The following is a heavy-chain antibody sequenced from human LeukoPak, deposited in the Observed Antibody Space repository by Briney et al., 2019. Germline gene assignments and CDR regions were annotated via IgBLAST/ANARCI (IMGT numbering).Heavy chain of an antibody. D-gene: IGHD5-18*01. CDR1: GGTFSSSA. V-gene: IGHV1-69*04. CDR2: IIPVLNIT. CDR3: ARDQGLTAPPPYGLDV. J-gene: IGHJ6*02. Sequence: SVTVSCKTSGGTFSSSAITWVRQAPGQGLEWMGRIIPVLNITTYAQKFQGSVTITADTSTSTVYMELSSLRSEETAVYYCARDQGLTAPPPYGLDVWGQGTTVIVSS.